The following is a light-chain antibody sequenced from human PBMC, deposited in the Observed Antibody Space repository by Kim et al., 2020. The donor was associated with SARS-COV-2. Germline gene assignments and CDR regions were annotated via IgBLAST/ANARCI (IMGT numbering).Light chain of an antibody. V-gene: IGLV4-69*01. J-gene: IGLJ7*01. CDR1: SGHSSYA. CDR2: LNSDGSH. Sequence: QPVLTQSPSASASLGASVKLTCTLSSGHSSYAIAWHQQQPEKGPRYLMKLNSDGSHSKGDGIPDRFSGSSSGAERYLTISSLQSEDEADYYCQTWGTGFAVFGGGTQRTVL. CDR3: QTWGTGFAV.